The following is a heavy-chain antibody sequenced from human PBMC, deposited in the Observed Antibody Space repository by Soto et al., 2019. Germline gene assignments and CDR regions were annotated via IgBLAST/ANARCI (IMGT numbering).Heavy chain of an antibody. V-gene: IGHV3-30*18. CDR2: ISYDGSNK. J-gene: IGHJ4*02. CDR1: GFTFSSYG. Sequence: PGGSLRLSCTASGFTFSSYGMHWVRQAPGKGLEWVAVISYDGSNKHYADSVKGRFTISRDNSKNTLYLQMNSLRAEDTAVYYCAKGDYYDSSGPFDYWGQGTLVTVSS. D-gene: IGHD3-22*01. CDR3: AKGDYYDSSGPFDY.